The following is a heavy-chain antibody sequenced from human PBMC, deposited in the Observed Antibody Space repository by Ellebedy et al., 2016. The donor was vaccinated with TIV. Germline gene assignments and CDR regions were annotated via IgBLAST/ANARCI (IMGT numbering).Heavy chain of an antibody. V-gene: IGHV3-7*01. J-gene: IGHJ1*01. CDR3: AKSDSGGGYYTPGFGHH. D-gene: IGHD3-3*01. Sequence: GESLKISXAASGFTFSNYWMTWVRQAPGKGLEWVANIKQDGSEKNYVDSVKGRFTISRDNSKNTLHLEMHSLTKEDTALYYCAKSDSGGGYYTPGFGHHWGQGTLVTVSS. CDR2: IKQDGSEK. CDR1: GFTFSNYW.